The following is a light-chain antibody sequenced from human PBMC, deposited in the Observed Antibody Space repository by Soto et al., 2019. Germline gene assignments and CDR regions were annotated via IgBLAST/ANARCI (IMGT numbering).Light chain of an antibody. CDR3: CSYAGSYTYV. CDR1: SSDVGGYNY. Sequence: QSALNQPRSVSGSPGQSVTISCTGTSSDVGGYNYVSWYQQHPGKAPKLMIYDVSKRPSGVPDRFSGSKSGNTASLTISVLQAEDEADYYCCSYAGSYTYVFGTGIKLTVL. V-gene: IGLV2-11*01. J-gene: IGLJ1*01. CDR2: DVS.